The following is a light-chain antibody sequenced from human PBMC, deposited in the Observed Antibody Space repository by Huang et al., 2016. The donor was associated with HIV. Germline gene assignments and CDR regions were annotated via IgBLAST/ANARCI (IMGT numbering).Light chain of an antibody. CDR2: AAS. J-gene: IGKJ1*01. CDR3: QQSSISPWT. Sequence: EIQMTQTPSSLSASVGDRVTITCRESQTISNYLNWYQQKPGKAPKLLIYAASDLQSGVPSRFIGRGSGTDFTLTISSLQPEDSATYYCQQSSISPWTFGQGTRVEIK. CDR1: QTISNY. V-gene: IGKV1-39*01.